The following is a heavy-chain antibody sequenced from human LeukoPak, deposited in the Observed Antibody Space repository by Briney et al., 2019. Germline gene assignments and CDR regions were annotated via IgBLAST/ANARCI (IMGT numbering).Heavy chain of an antibody. CDR1: GYTFTSYD. J-gene: IGHJ4*02. CDR2: MNPNSGNT. D-gene: IGHD3-10*01. Sequence: ASVKVSCKASGYTFTSYDINWVRQATGQGLEWMGWMNPNSGNTGYAQKFQGRVTMTRNTSISTAYMELSSLRSEDTAVYYCARGFWFGESADYWGQGTLVTVSS. V-gene: IGHV1-8*01. CDR3: ARGFWFGESADY.